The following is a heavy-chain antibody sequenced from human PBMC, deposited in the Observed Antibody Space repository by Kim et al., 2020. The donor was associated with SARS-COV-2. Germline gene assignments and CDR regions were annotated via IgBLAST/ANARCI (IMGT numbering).Heavy chain of an antibody. J-gene: IGHJ6*02. CDR1: GGTFSSYA. CDR2: IIPIFGTA. CDR3: ASKYYRTQRHGSYYGMDV. Sequence: SVKVSCKASGGTFSSYAISWVRQAPGQGLEWMGGIIPIFGTANYAQKFQGRVTITADESTSTAYMELSSLRSEDTAVYYCASKYYRTQRHGSYYGMDVWGQGTTVTVSS. V-gene: IGHV1-69*13. D-gene: IGHD3-10*01.